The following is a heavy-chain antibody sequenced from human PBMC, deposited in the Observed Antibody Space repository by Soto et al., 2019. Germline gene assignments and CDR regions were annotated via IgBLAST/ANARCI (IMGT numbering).Heavy chain of an antibody. CDR2: INHRGST. CDR1: GESFIGYY. Sequence: QVHLQQWGPGLLKPSETLSLTCAVYGESFIGYYWTWIRHPPGTGLEGIGEINHRGSTNYNPSLKSRVTISIDPAKIQLSPKVTSVTAAYKSVYYCARTDLVTTKWFDPWGQGTLVTVSS. D-gene: IGHD1-1*01. CDR3: ARTDLVTTKWFDP. V-gene: IGHV4-34*02. J-gene: IGHJ5*02.